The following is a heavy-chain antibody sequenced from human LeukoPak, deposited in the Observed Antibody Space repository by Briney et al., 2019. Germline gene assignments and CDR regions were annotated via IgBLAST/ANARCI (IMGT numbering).Heavy chain of an antibody. CDR1: GFSFDTHG. J-gene: IGHJ4*02. D-gene: IGHD3-16*01. CDR3: ARDVFADSSGGSFDF. V-gene: IGHV3-33*01. CDR2: IWYDGSKK. Sequence: GRSLRLSCAASGFSFDTHGMHWVRQAPGKGLEWVAVIWYDGSKKYYADSVKGRFTISKDNSKKSLFLQMNSLRAEDTALYYCARDVFADSSGGSFDFWGQGTLVTVSS.